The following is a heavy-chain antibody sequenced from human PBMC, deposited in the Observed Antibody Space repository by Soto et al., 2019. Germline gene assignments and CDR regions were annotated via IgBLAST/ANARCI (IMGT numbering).Heavy chain of an antibody. CDR2: IYPGDSDT. CDR3: ARRGDWRDNWFDP. CDR1: GYTFTTYW. J-gene: IGHJ5*02. V-gene: IGHV5-51*01. Sequence: EVQLVQSRAEVRKPGDSLKISCKGSGYTFTTYWIGWVRQMPGKGLEWMGMIYPGDSDTRYSPSFQGQVTLSADKSISTAYLQWSSLKASDTAIYYCARRGDWRDNWFDPWGQGTLVTVSS. D-gene: IGHD2-21*01.